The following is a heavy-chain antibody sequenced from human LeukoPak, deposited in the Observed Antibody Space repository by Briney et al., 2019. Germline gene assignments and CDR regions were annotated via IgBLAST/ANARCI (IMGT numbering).Heavy chain of an antibody. D-gene: IGHD6-13*01. CDR2: IYYSGST. CDR3: ARGRIAAAGRGALFDY. CDR1: GGSITSPY. Sequence: SETLSLTCTVSGGSITSPYLTWIRQPPGKGLEWIGYIYYSGSTNYNPSLKSRVTISVDTSKNQFSLKLSSVTAADTAVYYCARGRIAAAGRGALFDYWGQGTLVTVSS. J-gene: IGHJ4*02. V-gene: IGHV4-59*11.